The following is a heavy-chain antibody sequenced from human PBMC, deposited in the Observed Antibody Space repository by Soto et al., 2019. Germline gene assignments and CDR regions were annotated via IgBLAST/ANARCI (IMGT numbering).Heavy chain of an antibody. CDR3: ARAQYYYDSSGYYIYYYGMDV. Sequence: GGSLRLSCAASGFTFSSYWMHWVRQAPGKGLVWVSRINSDGSSTSYADSVKGRFTISRDNAKNTLYLQMNSLRAEDTAVYYCARAQYYYDSSGYYIYYYGMDVWGQGTTVTVSS. V-gene: IGHV3-74*01. CDR1: GFTFSSYW. D-gene: IGHD3-22*01. J-gene: IGHJ6*02. CDR2: INSDGSST.